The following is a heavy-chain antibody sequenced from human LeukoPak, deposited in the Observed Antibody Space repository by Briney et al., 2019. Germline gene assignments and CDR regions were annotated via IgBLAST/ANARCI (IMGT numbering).Heavy chain of an antibody. J-gene: IGHJ5*02. V-gene: IGHV1-69*05. Sequence: GASVKVSCKASGGTFSSYAISWVRQAPGQGLEWMGGIIPIFGTANYAQKFQGRVTITTDESTSTAYMELSSLRSEDTAVYYCAREGQSSGSYPWFDPWGQGTLVTVSS. D-gene: IGHD1-26*01. CDR3: AREGQSSGSYPWFDP. CDR2: IIPIFGTA. CDR1: GGTFSSYA.